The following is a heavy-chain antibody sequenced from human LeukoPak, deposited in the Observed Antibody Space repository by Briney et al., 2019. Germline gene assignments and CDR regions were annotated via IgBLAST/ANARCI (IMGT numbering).Heavy chain of an antibody. D-gene: IGHD6-6*01. CDR2: IIPIFGTA. CDR3: ARVRFESPDDSSSGEFDY. V-gene: IGHV1-69*06. J-gene: IGHJ4*02. Sequence: GASVKVSCKASGGTFSSYAISWVRQAPGQGLEWMGGIIPIFGTANYAQKFQGRVTITADKSTSTAYMELSSLRSEDTAVYYCARVRFESPDDSSSGEFDYWGQGTLVTVSS. CDR1: GGTFSSYA.